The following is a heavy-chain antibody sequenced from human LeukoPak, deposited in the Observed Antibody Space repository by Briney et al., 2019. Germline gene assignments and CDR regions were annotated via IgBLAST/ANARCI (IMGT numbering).Heavy chain of an antibody. J-gene: IGHJ4*02. CDR1: GYTFTSYA. CDR2: ISAGNGNT. D-gene: IGHD3-10*01. CDR3: ARGLRGSGSYSPLY. V-gene: IGHV1-3*01. Sequence: ASVKVSCKASGYTFTSYAMHWVRQAPGQRLEWMGWISAGNGNTKYSQKFQGRVTITRDTSASTAYMELSSLRSEDTAVYYCARGLRGSGSYSPLYWGQGTLVTVSS.